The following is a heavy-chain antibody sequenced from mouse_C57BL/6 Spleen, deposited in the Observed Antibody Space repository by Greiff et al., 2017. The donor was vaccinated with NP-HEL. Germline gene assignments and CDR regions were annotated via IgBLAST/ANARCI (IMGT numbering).Heavy chain of an antibody. V-gene: IGHV1-63*01. CDR3: ERWYDYDVSEY. J-gene: IGHJ2*01. CDR1: GYTFTDYW. D-gene: IGHD2-4*01. CDR2: IYPGGGYT. Sequence: VQLQQSGAELVRPGTSVKMSCKASGYTFTDYWIGWAKQRPGHGLEWIGDIYPGGGYTNYNEKFKGKATLTADKSSSTAYMQFSSLTSEDSALYDGERWYDYDVSEYWGQGTTLTVSS.